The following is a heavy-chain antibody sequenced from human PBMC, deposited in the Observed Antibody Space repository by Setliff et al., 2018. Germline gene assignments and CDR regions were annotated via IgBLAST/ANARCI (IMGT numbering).Heavy chain of an antibody. CDR2: IFYSGRT. J-gene: IGHJ4*02. V-gene: IGHV4-39*01. D-gene: IGHD3-16*01. Sequence: ASETLSLTCTVSGASITNINYYWGLIRQSPGKGLEWIGSIFYSGRTFYNPSLKSRVTISVDTSKNQFSLTLSSVTAADTAVYYCARLPNYVWGSPVDYWGQGTLVTVSS. CDR1: GASITNINYY. CDR3: ARLPNYVWGSPVDY.